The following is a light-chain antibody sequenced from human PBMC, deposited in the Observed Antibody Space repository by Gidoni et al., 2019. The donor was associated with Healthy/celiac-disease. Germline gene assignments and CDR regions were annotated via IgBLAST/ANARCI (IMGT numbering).Light chain of an antibody. CDR3: QQYDNPPIT. J-gene: IGKJ5*01. CDR2: DAS. V-gene: IGKV1-33*01. Sequence: IRMTQSPSSLSASVGDRVTITCQASQDISNYLNWYQQKPGKAPKLLIYDASNLETGVPSRFSGSGSGTDFTLTISSLQPEDIATYYCQQYDNPPITFGQGTRLEIK. CDR1: QDISNY.